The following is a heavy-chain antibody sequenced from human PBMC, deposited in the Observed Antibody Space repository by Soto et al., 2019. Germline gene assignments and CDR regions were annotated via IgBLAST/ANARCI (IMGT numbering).Heavy chain of an antibody. CDR1: GYSFATYA. J-gene: IGHJ5*02. CDR3: ARRYRSAGWLEP. CDR2: INPYSGDT. Sequence: QVQLVQSGAEVKKPGAAVKVCCKASGYSFATYAIHWVRRAPGQGLEWMGWINPYSGDTEYSDTFQDRVTITRDTPATTAYMELRGLTSADTAVYYCARRYRSAGWLEPWGQGTLVTVSS. V-gene: IGHV1-3*01. D-gene: IGHD5-18*01.